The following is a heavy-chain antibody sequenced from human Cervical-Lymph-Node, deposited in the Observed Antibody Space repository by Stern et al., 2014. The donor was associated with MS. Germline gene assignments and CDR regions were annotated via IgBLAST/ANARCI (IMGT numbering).Heavy chain of an antibody. D-gene: IGHD6-13*01. CDR3: ARRIAGSLDY. CDR1: GYNFSTYW. J-gene: IGHJ4*02. Sequence: VQLVQSGAEVRKPGESVKISCKASGYNFSTYWIGWVRHMTGKGLEWMGIIYPGDSNIRYSPSFQGQVTISADKSISTAYLQWSSLKASDTAMYYCARRIAGSLDYWGQGTLVTVSS. CDR2: IYPGDSNI. V-gene: IGHV5-51*01.